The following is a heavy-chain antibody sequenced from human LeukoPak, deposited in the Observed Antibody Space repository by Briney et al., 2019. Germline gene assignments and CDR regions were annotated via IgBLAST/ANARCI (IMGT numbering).Heavy chain of an antibody. Sequence: GGYLRRSCAASGFSFSGYGMLWVRQVPGKGLEWVAVIWFDGSNKYYADSVKGRFTISRDNSKNTLYLQMNSLRAEDTAVYYCARSASVSSGSPSFDYWGEGALVTVSS. CDR2: IWFDGSNK. CDR3: ARSASVSSGSPSFDY. D-gene: IGHD3-22*01. J-gene: IGHJ4*02. CDR1: GFSFSGYG. V-gene: IGHV3-33*01.